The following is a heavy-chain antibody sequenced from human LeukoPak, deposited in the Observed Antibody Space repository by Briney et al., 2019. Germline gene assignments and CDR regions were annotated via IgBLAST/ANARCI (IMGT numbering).Heavy chain of an antibody. D-gene: IGHD6-13*01. CDR2: IYYNGST. Sequence: PSETLSLTCTVSGGSVSSGNYYWSWIRQPPGKGLEWIGYIYYNGSTKYSPSLKSRVTISVDTSKNQFSLKLNSVTAADTAVYYCARGRGIASTGAMYWLDPWGQGALVSVSS. J-gene: IGHJ5*02. CDR1: GGSVSSGNYY. CDR3: ARGRGIASTGAMYWLDP. V-gene: IGHV4-61*01.